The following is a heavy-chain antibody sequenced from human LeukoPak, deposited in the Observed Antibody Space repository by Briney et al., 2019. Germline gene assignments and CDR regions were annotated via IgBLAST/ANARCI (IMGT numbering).Heavy chain of an antibody. Sequence: SETLSLTCTVSGGSISSYYWSWIRQPPGKGLEWIGYIYYSGSTNYNPSLKSRVTISVDTSKNQFSLKLSSVTAADTAVYYCARLGEGYDILTGYYSPDYWGQGTLVTVSS. CDR3: ARLGEGYDILTGYYSPDY. V-gene: IGHV4-59*08. CDR1: GGSISSYY. J-gene: IGHJ4*02. D-gene: IGHD3-9*01. CDR2: IYYSGST.